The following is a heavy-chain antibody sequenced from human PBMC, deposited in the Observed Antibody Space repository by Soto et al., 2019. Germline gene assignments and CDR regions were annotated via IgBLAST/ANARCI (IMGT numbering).Heavy chain of an antibody. D-gene: IGHD2-21*02. Sequence: QVQLKESGPGLVEPSGILSLTCDVSGASVSNENWWSWVRQPPGKGLDWIGEVHHSGSANYNPSLKSRVTIYIDKSKNQFSLRLISVTAADTAVYYCARNDFYDMDVWGQGTTVTVSS. CDR2: VHHSGSA. CDR1: GASVSNENW. V-gene: IGHV4-4*02. CDR3: ARNDFYDMDV. J-gene: IGHJ6*02.